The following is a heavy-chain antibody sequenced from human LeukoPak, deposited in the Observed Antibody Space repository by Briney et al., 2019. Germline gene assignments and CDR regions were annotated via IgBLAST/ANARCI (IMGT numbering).Heavy chain of an antibody. CDR1: GFTFSSYA. CDR3: AKGGYDRSGYYYVYFDY. J-gene: IGHJ4*02. Sequence: SGRSLRLSCAASGFTFSSYAMSWVRQAPGKGLEWVSAISGSGGSTYYADSVKGRFTISRDNSKNTLYLQMNSLRAEDTAVYYCAKGGYDRSGYYYVYFDYWGQGTLVTVSS. V-gene: IGHV3-23*01. D-gene: IGHD3-22*01. CDR2: ISGSGGST.